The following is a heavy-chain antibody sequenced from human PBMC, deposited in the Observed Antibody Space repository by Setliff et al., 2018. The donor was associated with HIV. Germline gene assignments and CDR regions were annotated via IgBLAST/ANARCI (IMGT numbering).Heavy chain of an antibody. J-gene: IGHJ4*02. CDR1: GGTFSGHA. CDR2: INPNTGGT. Sequence: GASVKVSCKAAGGTFSGHAINWVRQAPGQGLEWMGWINPNTGGTSDAQKFQGRVTMTRGTSISTAYMELSRLRSDDTAVYYCARSAHDYGVDYWGQGTLVTVSS. V-gene: IGHV1-2*02. D-gene: IGHD4-17*01. CDR3: ARSAHDYGVDY.